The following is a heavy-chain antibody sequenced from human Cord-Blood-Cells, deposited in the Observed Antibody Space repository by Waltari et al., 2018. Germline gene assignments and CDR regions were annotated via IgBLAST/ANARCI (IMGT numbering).Heavy chain of an antibody. CDR3: ARPAQTNPDAFDI. Sequence: EVQLVQAGAEVKKPGEPLKISCQGAGYSFTNYWIGCMSQMPGKGLEWMGISYPGDSDTRYSPSFQGQVTISADKSISTAYLQWSSLKASDTAMYYCARPAQTNPDAFDIWGQGTMVTVSS. J-gene: IGHJ3*02. V-gene: IGHV5-51*03. CDR1: GYSFTNYW. CDR2: SYPGDSDT. D-gene: IGHD1-7*01.